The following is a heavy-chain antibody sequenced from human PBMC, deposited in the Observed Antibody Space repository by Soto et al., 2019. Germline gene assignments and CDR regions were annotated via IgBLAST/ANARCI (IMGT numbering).Heavy chain of an antibody. J-gene: IGHJ4*01. CDR1: GYSFTNYG. V-gene: IGHV1-18*01. CDR2: VSAYNGER. CDR3: SRRTSIPASGDY. Sequence: QVQLVQSGAEVKKPGASVKVSCKASGYSFTNYGINWVRQAPGQGLEWLGWVSAYNGERRYAQRVQARVIMTTDTSTTTAYMELSSLRSDETAASYCSRRTSIPASGDYWGQGTLVTVSS. D-gene: IGHD6-6*01.